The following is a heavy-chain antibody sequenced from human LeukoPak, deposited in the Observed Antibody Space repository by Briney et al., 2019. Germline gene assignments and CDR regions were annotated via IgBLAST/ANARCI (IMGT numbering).Heavy chain of an antibody. J-gene: IGHJ3*02. CDR2: INPNSGGT. V-gene: IGHV1-2*02. CDR3: ARLINGGRAFDI. Sequence: ASVKVSCKASGGTFSSYAISWVRQAPGQGLEWMGWINPNSGGTNYAQSFQGRVTLTRDTSINTAYMELSWLRSDDTAVYYCARLINGGRAFDIWGQGTMVTVSS. D-gene: IGHD3-16*01. CDR1: GGTFSSYA.